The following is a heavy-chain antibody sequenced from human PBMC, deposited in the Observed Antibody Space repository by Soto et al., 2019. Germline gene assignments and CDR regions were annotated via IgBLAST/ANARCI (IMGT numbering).Heavy chain of an antibody. CDR3: ARLNSMVRGPYYYYYGMDV. CDR1: GGSFSGYY. V-gene: IGHV4-34*01. CDR2: INHSGST. Sequence: PSETLSLTCAVYGGSFSGYYWSWIRQPPGKGLEWIGEINHSGSTNYNPSLKSRVTISVDTSKNQFSLKLSSVTAADTAAYYCARLNSMVRGPYYYYYGMDVWGQGTTVTVSS. J-gene: IGHJ6*02. D-gene: IGHD3-10*01.